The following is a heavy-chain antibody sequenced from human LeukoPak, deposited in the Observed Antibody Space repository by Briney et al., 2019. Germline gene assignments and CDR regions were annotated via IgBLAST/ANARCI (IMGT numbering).Heavy chain of an antibody. V-gene: IGHV1-69*04. Sequence: SVKVSCKASGGTFSSYAISWVRQAPGQGLEWMGRIIPILCIANYAQKFQGRVTITADKSTSTAYMELSGLRSEDTTVYYCARVGSRCSGGSCYLAANYYYYYGMDVWGQGTTVTVSS. CDR1: GGTFSSYA. D-gene: IGHD2-15*01. CDR2: IIPILCIA. CDR3: ARVGSRCSGGSCYLAANYYYYYGMDV. J-gene: IGHJ6*02.